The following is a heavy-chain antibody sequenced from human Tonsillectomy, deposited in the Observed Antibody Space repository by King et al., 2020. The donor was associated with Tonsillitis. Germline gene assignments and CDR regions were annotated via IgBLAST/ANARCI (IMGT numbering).Heavy chain of an antibody. CDR1: GFTFGDYY. CDR3: GREYWGAFDI. V-gene: IGHV3-11*06. CDR2: INPSGTNT. D-gene: IGHD2-8*02. J-gene: IGHJ3*02. Sequence: VQLVESGGGLVRPGGSLRLSCAASGFTFGDYYMSWIRQAPGKGLEWISFINPSGTNTNYVDSVRGRFTVSRDNAKNSMFLQRNSLRAEDTGVYYCGREYWGAFDIWGQGTMVTVSS.